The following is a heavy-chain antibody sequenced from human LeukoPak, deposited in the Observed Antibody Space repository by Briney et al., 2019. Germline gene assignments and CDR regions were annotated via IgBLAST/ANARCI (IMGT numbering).Heavy chain of an antibody. CDR3: ARFKTIVVVPAASFDY. D-gene: IGHD2-2*01. V-gene: IGHV4-39*07. Sequence: KPSETLSLTCTVSGGSISSSSYCWGWIRQPPGKGLEWIGSIYYSGSTYYNPSLKSRVTISVDRSKNQFSLKLSSVTAADTAVYYCARFKTIVVVPAASFDYWGQGALVTVSS. J-gene: IGHJ4*02. CDR2: IYYSGST. CDR1: GGSISSSSYC.